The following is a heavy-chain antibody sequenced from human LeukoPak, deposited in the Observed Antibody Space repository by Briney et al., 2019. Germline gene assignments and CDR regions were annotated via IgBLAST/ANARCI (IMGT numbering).Heavy chain of an antibody. D-gene: IGHD2-2*01. CDR3: AAGYCTSISCYAAGV. V-gene: IGHV1-58*01. Sequence: SVKVSCKGSSLTFSNSAVQWVRQSRGQRLEWIGWIVVGSGDTNYAQRFQERVTITRDMSTNTAYMELSSLSSEDTAVYYCAAGYCTSISCYAAGVWGQGTTVIVSS. CDR2: IVVGSGDT. J-gene: IGHJ6*02. CDR1: SLTFSNSA.